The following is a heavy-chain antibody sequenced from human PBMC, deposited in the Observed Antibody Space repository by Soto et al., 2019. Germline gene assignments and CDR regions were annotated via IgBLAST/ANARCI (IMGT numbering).Heavy chain of an antibody. CDR3: ARNLGYCTNGVCFPHYYYGMDV. J-gene: IGHJ6*02. Sequence: GGSLRLSCAASGFTFSSYWMSWVRQAPGKGLEWVANIKQDGSEKYYVDSVKGRFTISRDNAKNSLYLQMNSLRAEDTAVYYCARNLGYCTNGVCFPHYYYGMDVWGHGTTVTVSS. CDR2: IKQDGSEK. CDR1: GFTFSSYW. V-gene: IGHV3-7*03. D-gene: IGHD2-8*01.